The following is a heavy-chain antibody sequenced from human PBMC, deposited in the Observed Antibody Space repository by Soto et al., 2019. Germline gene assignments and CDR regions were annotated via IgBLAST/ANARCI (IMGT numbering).Heavy chain of an antibody. D-gene: IGHD2-2*01. Sequence: ASVKVSCKASGYTFTSYGISWVRQAPGQGLEWMGWISAYNGNTNYAQKLQGRVTMTTDTSTSTAYMELRSLRSDDTAVYYCARDSANIVVVPAAIPLDYWGQGTLVTVSS. J-gene: IGHJ4*02. CDR2: ISAYNGNT. CDR1: GYTFTSYG. V-gene: IGHV1-18*04. CDR3: ARDSANIVVVPAAIPLDY.